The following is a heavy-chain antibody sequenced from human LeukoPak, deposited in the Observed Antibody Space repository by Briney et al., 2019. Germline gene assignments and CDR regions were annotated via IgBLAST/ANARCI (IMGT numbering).Heavy chain of an antibody. CDR3: AREVGDTYYYDSSGYPYYYYYMDV. CDR1: GGSISSGGYS. CDR2: IYTSGST. Sequence: SETLSLTCAVSGGSISSGGYSWSWIRQPAGKGLEWIGRIYTSGSTNYNPSLKSRVTMSVDTSKNQFSLKLSSVTAADTAVYYCAREVGDTYYYDSSGYPYYYYYMDVWGKGTTVTISS. V-gene: IGHV4-61*02. J-gene: IGHJ6*03. D-gene: IGHD3-22*01.